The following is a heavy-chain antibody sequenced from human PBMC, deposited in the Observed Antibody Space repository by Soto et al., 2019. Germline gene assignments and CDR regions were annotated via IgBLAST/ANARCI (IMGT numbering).Heavy chain of an antibody. D-gene: IGHD6-19*01. CDR3: ARAGIAVDGAFDI. CDR2: INPNSGGT. Sequence: ASVKVSCKASGYTFTGYYMHWVRQAPGQGLEWMGWINPNSGGTNYAQKFQGWVTMTRDTSISTAYMELSRLRSDDTAVYYCARAGIAVDGAFDIWGQGTMVTVSS. V-gene: IGHV1-2*04. CDR1: GYTFTGYY. J-gene: IGHJ3*02.